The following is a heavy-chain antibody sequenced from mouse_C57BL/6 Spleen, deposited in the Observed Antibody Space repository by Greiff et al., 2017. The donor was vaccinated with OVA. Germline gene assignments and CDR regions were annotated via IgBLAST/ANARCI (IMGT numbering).Heavy chain of an antibody. Sequence: VQLKQSGPELVKPGASVKISCKASGYTFTDYYMNWVKQSHGKSLEWIGDINPNNGGTSYNQKFKGKATLTVDKSSSTAYMELRSLTSEDSAVYYCARSNYEAMDYWGQGTSVTVSS. D-gene: IGHD1-1*01. CDR1: GYTFTDYY. CDR3: ARSNYEAMDY. CDR2: INPNNGGT. V-gene: IGHV1-26*01. J-gene: IGHJ4*01.